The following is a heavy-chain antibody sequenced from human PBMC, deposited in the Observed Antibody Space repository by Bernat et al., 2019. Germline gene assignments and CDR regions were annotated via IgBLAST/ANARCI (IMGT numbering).Heavy chain of an antibody. V-gene: IGHV3-23*04. D-gene: IGHD4-17*01. J-gene: IGHJ6*02. CDR3: TTMFVLDGDYFLWYYYYGMDV. CDR1: GLTFSSYV. Sequence: EVQLVESGGGLVQPGGSLRLSCAASGLTFSSYVMSWVRQAPGKGLEWVAGISGSGGTTYYADSVKGRFTVSRDNSMNTLYLQMSSLRAEDTAVYYCTTMFVLDGDYFLWYYYYGMDVWGQGTTVTVSS. CDR2: ISGSGGTT.